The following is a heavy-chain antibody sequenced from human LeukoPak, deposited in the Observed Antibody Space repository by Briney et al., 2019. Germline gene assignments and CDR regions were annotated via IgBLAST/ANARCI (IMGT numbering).Heavy chain of an antibody. J-gene: IGHJ4*02. CDR2: ISLTGRT. CDR1: GGSITSTNW. D-gene: IGHD1-26*01. V-gene: IGHV4-4*02. Sequence: PSETLSLTCGVSGGSITSTNWWSWVRQPPRQGLEWIGEISLTGRTNYNPSLIGRVIMSLDESRNQLSLTLTSVTAADTAMYYCTRESGPYCPFGYWGQGTLVVVPS. CDR3: TRESGPYCPFGY.